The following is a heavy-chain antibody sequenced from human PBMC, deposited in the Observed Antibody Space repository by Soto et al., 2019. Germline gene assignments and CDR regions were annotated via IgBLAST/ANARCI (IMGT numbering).Heavy chain of an antibody. D-gene: IGHD6-19*01. CDR1: GFTFSSYG. CDR2: ISGSGGST. J-gene: IGHJ4*02. CDR3: AKDRGVVAAPPLFDY. Sequence: GGSLRLSCAASGFTFSSYGMSWVRQAPGKGLEWVSLISGSGGSTYYADSVKGRFAISRDNSRNTLYLQMHSLTAEDTAVYYCAKDRGVVAAPPLFDYWGQGTLVTVSS. V-gene: IGHV3-23*01.